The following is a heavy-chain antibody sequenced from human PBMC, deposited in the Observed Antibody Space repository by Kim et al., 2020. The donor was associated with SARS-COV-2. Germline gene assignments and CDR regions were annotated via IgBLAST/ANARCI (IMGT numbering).Heavy chain of an antibody. J-gene: IGHJ4*02. CDR1: GYTFTGYY. Sequence: ASVKVSCKASGYTFTGYYMHWVRQAPGQGLEWMGWINPNSGGTNYAQKFQGWVTMTRDTSISTAYMELSRLRSDDTAVYYCARDGSDGYYYGSGSYYDPLFDYWGQGTLVTVSS. D-gene: IGHD3-10*01. V-gene: IGHV1-2*04. CDR3: ARDGSDGYYYGSGSYYDPLFDY. CDR2: INPNSGGT.